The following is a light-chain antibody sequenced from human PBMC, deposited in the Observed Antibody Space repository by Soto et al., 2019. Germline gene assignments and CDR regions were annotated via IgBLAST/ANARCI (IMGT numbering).Light chain of an antibody. CDR1: SSDVGAYNY. Sequence: QSALTQPPSASGSPGQSVTISCTGTSSDVGAYNYVSWYQQHPGKAPKLIIYEVTKRPSGVPDRFSGSKSGNTASLTVSGLQAEDEADYYCSSYAASGMFGGGTKLTVL. CDR3: SSYAASGM. V-gene: IGLV2-8*01. CDR2: EVT. J-gene: IGLJ3*02.